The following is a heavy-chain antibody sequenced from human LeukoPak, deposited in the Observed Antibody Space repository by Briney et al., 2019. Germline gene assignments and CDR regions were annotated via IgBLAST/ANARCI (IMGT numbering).Heavy chain of an antibody. D-gene: IGHD3-16*01. Sequence: SETLSLTCAVYGGSFSGYYWSWIRQPPGKGLEWIGEINHSGSTNYNPSLKSRVTISVDTSKNQFSLKLSSVTAADTAVYYCARALYAFGPLVYYYYGMDVWGQGTTVTVPS. CDR2: INHSGST. CDR3: ARALYAFGPLVYYYYGMDV. CDR1: GGSFSGYY. V-gene: IGHV4-34*01. J-gene: IGHJ6*02.